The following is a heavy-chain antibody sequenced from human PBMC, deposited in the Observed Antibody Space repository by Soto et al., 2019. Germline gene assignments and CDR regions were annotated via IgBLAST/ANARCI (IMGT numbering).Heavy chain of an antibody. V-gene: IGHV1-69*13. Sequence: SVKVSCKASGGTFSSYAISWVRQAPGQGLEWMGGIIPIFGTANYAQKFQGRVTITADESTSTAYMELSSLRSEDTAVYYCARDQYATAAPKGKWFDPWGQGTLVTVSS. J-gene: IGHJ5*02. CDR2: IIPIFGTA. D-gene: IGHD4-17*01. CDR3: ARDQYATAAPKGKWFDP. CDR1: GGTFSSYA.